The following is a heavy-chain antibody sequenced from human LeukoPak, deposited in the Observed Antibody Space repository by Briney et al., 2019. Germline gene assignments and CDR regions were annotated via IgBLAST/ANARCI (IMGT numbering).Heavy chain of an antibody. D-gene: IGHD3-10*01. CDR1: GGSIRSYY. CDR2: IHYSGST. CDR3: ARYGSGTYSLDY. J-gene: IGHJ4*02. V-gene: IGHV4-59*01. Sequence: PSETLSLTCTDSGGSIRSYYWSWIRQPPGKGLEWIGYIHYSGSTSCNPSLKSRVTISVDTSKNQFSLKLSSVTAADTAVYYCARYGSGTYSLDYWGQGTLVTVSS.